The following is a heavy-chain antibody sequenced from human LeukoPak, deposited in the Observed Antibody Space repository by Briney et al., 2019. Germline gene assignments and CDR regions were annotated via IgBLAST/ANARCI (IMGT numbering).Heavy chain of an antibody. J-gene: IGHJ4*02. CDR1: GYTFTGYY. V-gene: IGHV1-2*04. CDR3: ARQTHEKDTAMEFFDY. CDR2: INPNSGGT. Sequence: ASVKVSCKASGYTFTGYYMHWVRQAPGQGLEWMGWINPNSGGTNYAQKFQGWVTMTRDTSISTAHMELSRLRSDDTAVYYCARQTHEKDTAMEFFDYWGQGTLVTVSS. D-gene: IGHD5-18*01.